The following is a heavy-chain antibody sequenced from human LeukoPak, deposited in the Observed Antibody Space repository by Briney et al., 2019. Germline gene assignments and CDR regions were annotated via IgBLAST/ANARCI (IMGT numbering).Heavy chain of an antibody. J-gene: IGHJ4*02. CDR2: MNPNSGNT. CDR1: GGTFSSYA. V-gene: IGHV1-8*02. Sequence: GASVKVSCKASGGTFSSYAISWVRQAPGQGLEWMGWMNPNSGNTGYAQKFQGRVTMTRNTSISTAYMELSSLRSEDTAVYYCARTYSSSWYYFDYWGQGTLVTVSS. CDR3: ARTYSSSWYYFDY. D-gene: IGHD6-13*01.